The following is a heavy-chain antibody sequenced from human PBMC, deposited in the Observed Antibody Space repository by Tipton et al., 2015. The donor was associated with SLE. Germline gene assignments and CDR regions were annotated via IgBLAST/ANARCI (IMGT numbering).Heavy chain of an antibody. CDR1: GFTVSSNY. J-gene: IGHJ4*02. D-gene: IGHD2-15*01. CDR3: ARVLGGLGLVDY. Sequence: SLRLSCAASGFTVSSNYMSWVRQAPGKGLEWVSVIYGGGSTYYAAPVKGRFTISRDNSKNTLYLQMNSLRAEDTAVYYCARVLGGLGLVDYWGQGALVTVSS. V-gene: IGHV3-53*05. CDR2: IYGGGST.